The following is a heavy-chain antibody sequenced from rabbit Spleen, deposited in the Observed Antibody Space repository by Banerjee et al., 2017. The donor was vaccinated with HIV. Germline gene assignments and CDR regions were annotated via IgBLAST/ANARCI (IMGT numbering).Heavy chain of an antibody. V-gene: IGHV1S45*01. D-gene: IGHD8-1*01. Sequence: QQQLEESGGGLVKPEGSLTLTCKASGVSLNDKDVMCWVRQAPGKGLEWIACIDTGSRDFTYYASWAKGRFTISKTSSTTVTLQMTSLTVADTATYFCARDTGSSFSTYGMDLWGPGTLVTVS. CDR3: ARDTGSSFSTYGMDL. J-gene: IGHJ6*01. CDR2: IDTGSRDFT. CDR1: GVSLNDKDV.